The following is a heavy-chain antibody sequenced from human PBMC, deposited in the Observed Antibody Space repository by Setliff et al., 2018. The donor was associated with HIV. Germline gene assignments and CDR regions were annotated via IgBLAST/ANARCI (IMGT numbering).Heavy chain of an antibody. CDR3: ARVPGYSSGWYNYFDY. V-gene: IGHV1-18*01. CDR1: GYTFTSYG. D-gene: IGHD6-19*01. J-gene: IGHJ4*02. Sequence: ASVKVSCKASGYTFTSYGISWVRQAPGQGLEWMGWISAYNGNTNYAQKLQGRVTMTRDTSTSTVYMELSSLRSEDTAVYYCARVPGYSSGWYNYFDYWGQGTLVTVSS. CDR2: ISAYNGNT.